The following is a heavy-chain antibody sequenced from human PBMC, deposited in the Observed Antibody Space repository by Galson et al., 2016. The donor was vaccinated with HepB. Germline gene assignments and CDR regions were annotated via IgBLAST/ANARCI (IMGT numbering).Heavy chain of an antibody. CDR2: IIPLFGTT. J-gene: IGHJ4*02. D-gene: IGHD3-3*01. CDR3: ASHLRFLELFDF. Sequence: SVKVSCKASGDTFRTYAISWLRQAPGQGLEWMGEIIPLFGTTNHAQKFQGRVTITADKSKNTAYMELRSLRSEDSALYYCASHLRFLELFDFWGQGSLVTVSS. V-gene: IGHV1-69*06. CDR1: GDTFRTYA.